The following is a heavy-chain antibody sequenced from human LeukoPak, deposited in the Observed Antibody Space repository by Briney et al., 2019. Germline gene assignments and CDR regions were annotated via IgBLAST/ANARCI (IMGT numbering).Heavy chain of an antibody. V-gene: IGHV3-11*04. CDR2: ISSSGSTI. J-gene: IGHJ6*03. CDR1: GFTFSDYY. D-gene: IGHD2-15*01. CDR3: ARDGCSGGSCPPTFYYYYYYMDV. Sequence: GGSLRLSCAASGFTFSDYYMSWIRQAPGKGLKRVSYISSSGSTIYYADSVKGRFTISRDNAKNSLYLQMNSLRAEDTAVYYCARDGCSGGSCPPTFYYYYYYMDVWGKGTTVTVSS.